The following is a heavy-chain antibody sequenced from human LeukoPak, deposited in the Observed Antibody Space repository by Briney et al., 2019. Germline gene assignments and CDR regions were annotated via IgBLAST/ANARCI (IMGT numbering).Heavy chain of an antibody. CDR2: IIPIFGTA. Sequence: SVKVSCKASGGTFSSYAISWVRQASGQGLEWMGGIIPIFGTANYAQKFQGRVTITADESTSTAYMELSSLRSEDTAVYYCARDSPWAYCGGDCVSPYYYYGMDVWGQGTTVTVSS. D-gene: IGHD2-21*02. CDR3: ARDSPWAYCGGDCVSPYYYYGMDV. J-gene: IGHJ6*02. V-gene: IGHV1-69*13. CDR1: GGTFSSYA.